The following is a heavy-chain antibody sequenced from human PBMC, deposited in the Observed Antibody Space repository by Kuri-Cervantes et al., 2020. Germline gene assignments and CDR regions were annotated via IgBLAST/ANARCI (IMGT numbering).Heavy chain of an antibody. CDR3: ARGMAVAPDY. Sequence: SETLSLTCTVSGGSISSGSYYWSWIRRPAGKGLEWIGRIYTSGSTNYNPSLKSRVTISVDTSKNQFSLKLSSVTAADTAVYYCARGMAVAPDYWGQGTLVTVSS. CDR1: GGSISSGSYY. CDR2: IYTSGST. D-gene: IGHD5-24*01. V-gene: IGHV4-61*02. J-gene: IGHJ4*02.